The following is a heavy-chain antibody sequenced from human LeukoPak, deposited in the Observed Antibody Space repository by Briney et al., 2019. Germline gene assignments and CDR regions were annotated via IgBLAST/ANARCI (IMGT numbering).Heavy chain of an antibody. CDR3: ASNGKQQLVLRYYFDY. CDR2: IIPIFGTA. J-gene: IGHJ4*02. CDR1: GGTFSSYA. Sequence: SVKVSCKASGGTFSSYAISWVRQAPGQGLEWMGGIIPIFGTANYAQKFQGRVTIIADESTSTAYMELSSLRSEDTAVYYCASNGKQQLVLRYYFDYWGQGTLVTVSS. D-gene: IGHD6-13*01. V-gene: IGHV1-69*13.